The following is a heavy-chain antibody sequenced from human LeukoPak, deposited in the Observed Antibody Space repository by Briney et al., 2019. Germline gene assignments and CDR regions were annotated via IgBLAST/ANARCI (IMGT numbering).Heavy chain of an antibody. D-gene: IGHD3/OR15-3a*01. CDR1: GGSISSGGYY. Sequence: SETLSLTCTVSGGSISSGGYYWSWIRQHPGKGLEWIGYIYYSGSTYYNPSLKSRVTISVDTSKNQFSLKLSSVTAADTAVYYCARVDPFNYFDYWGQGTLVTVSS. CDR3: ARVDPFNYFDY. J-gene: IGHJ4*02. V-gene: IGHV4-31*03. CDR2: IYYSGST.